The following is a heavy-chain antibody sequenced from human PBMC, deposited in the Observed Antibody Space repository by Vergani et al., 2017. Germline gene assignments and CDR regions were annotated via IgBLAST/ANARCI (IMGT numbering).Heavy chain of an antibody. CDR3: AGQHYGYSGGSFDL. CDR2: IYYSGRT. Sequence: QVQLQESGPGLVKPSETLSLTCTVSGGSISSYYWSWIRQPPGQGLEWIGYIYYSGRTNYNPSLKSRVTISVDTSKSQFTLKLGSVTAADTALFFSAGQHYGYSGGSFDLWDQGTMVTVAS. CDR1: GGSISSYY. V-gene: IGHV4-59*01. J-gene: IGHJ3*01. D-gene: IGHD2-8*02.